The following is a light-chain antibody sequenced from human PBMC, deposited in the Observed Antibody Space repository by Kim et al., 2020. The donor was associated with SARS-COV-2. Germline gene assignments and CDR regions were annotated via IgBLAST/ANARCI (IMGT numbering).Light chain of an antibody. CDR1: QAIRND. Sequence: ASVGDRVTITCRASQAIRNDLGWYQQKPGQAPKILIYGASTLETGVSLRFNGRGFGTEFTLTISSLQPEDIATYYCLQDFNYPRTFGQGTKVDIK. CDR3: LQDFNYPRT. J-gene: IGKJ1*01. V-gene: IGKV1-6*01. CDR2: GAS.